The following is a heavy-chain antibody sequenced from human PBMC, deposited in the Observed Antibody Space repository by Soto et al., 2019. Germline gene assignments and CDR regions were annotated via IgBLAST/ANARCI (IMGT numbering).Heavy chain of an antibody. D-gene: IGHD3-9*01. V-gene: IGHV3-21*02. J-gene: IGHJ6*03. CDR2: INEDSTYI. CDR1: GFAFNTYS. CDR3: VRDLGRYFRSGYMDL. Sequence: EVQLVESGGGLVKPGGSLRLSCTASGFAFNTYSMNWVRQAPGQGLEWVSSINEDSTYIYYADSLRGRISISRDNAKDSLFLQMNSLRPDDTAVYYCVRDLGRYFRSGYMDLRGDGAMVTVSS.